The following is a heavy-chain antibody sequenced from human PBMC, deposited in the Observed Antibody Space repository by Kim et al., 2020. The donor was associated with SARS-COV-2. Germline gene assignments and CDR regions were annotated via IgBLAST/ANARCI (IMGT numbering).Heavy chain of an antibody. D-gene: IGHD6-6*01. CDR2: ISYDGSNK. J-gene: IGHJ4*02. Sequence: GGSLRLSCAASGFTFSSYGMHWVRQAPGKGLEWVAVISYDGSNKYYADSVKGRFTISRDNSKNTLYLQMNSLRAEDTAVYYCAKQRGIEVIAARPTPLGYWGQGTLVTVSS. V-gene: IGHV3-30*18. CDR3: AKQRGIEVIAARPTPLGY. CDR1: GFTFSSYG.